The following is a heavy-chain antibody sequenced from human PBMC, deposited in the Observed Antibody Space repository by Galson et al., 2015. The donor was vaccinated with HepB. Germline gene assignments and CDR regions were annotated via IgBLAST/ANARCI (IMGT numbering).Heavy chain of an antibody. CDR1: GFTFSSYG. D-gene: IGHD1-26*01. J-gene: IGHJ6*01. V-gene: IGHV3-33*06. CDR3: AKYRGASGDYYHFGMDV. CDR2: IWYDGGNK. Sequence: SLRLSCAASGFTFSSYGMHWVRQAPGKGLEWVAVIWYDGGNKYYADSVTGRFTISRDNSKNTLFLQMNSLRVDDTAVYYCAKYRGASGDYYHFGMDVWGQGTTVTVSS.